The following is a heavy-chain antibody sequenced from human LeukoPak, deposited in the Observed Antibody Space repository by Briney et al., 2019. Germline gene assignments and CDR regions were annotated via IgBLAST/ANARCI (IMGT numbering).Heavy chain of an antibody. CDR1: GFTFSSYG. CDR2: ISYHGSNK. D-gene: IGHD5-12*01. Sequence: GGSLRLSCAASGFTFSSYGMHWVRPAPGKGLEWVAVISYHGSNKYYADSVKGRFTISRDKSKNALYLQMNSLRAEGTAVYECAKVSPTIPLDYWGQGTQVTVPS. CDR3: AKVSPTIPLDY. J-gene: IGHJ4*02. V-gene: IGHV3-30*18.